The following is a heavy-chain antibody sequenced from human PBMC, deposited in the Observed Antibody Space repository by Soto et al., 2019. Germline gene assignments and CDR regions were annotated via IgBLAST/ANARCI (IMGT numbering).Heavy chain of an antibody. Sequence: SQPLSLTCAISGDSVSSNTASWNWIRQSPSGGLEWLGRTYFRSKWYNDYAVSVKSRIIINPDTSNNQFSLQLNSVTPEDTAVYFCAKGDNLGPKTGYAFDPWGQGIMVTVSS. V-gene: IGHV6-1*01. CDR2: TYFRSKWYN. CDR1: GDSVSSNTAS. CDR3: AKGDNLGPKTGYAFDP. J-gene: IGHJ5*02. D-gene: IGHD5-12*01.